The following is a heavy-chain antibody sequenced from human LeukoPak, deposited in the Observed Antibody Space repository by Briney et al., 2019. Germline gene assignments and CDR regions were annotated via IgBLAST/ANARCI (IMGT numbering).Heavy chain of an antibody. CDR1: GFTFSSYS. Sequence: GGSLRLSCEASGFTFSSYSMNWVRQAPGKGLEWVSSISSCSNYIYYADSVKGRFTISRDNAKNSLYLQMNSLRAEDTAVYYCARDLVVPAAPGDWGQGTLVTVSS. J-gene: IGHJ4*02. D-gene: IGHD2-2*01. CDR3: ARDLVVPAAPGD. CDR2: ISSCSNYI. V-gene: IGHV3-21*01.